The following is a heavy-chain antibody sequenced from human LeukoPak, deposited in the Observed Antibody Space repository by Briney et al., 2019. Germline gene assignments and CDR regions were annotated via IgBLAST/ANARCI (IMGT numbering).Heavy chain of an antibody. V-gene: IGHV4-61*02. J-gene: IGHJ4*02. CDR2: IYASGST. Sequence: NPSETLSLTCTVSGGSISSSSYYWSWIRQPAGKELEWIGRIYASGSTNYNPSLKSRVTMSIDTSKSQFSLRLSSVTAADSAVYYCARDAMYIGSYFDYWGQGTLVTVSS. D-gene: IGHD1-26*01. CDR3: ARDAMYIGSYFDY. CDR1: GGSISSSSYY.